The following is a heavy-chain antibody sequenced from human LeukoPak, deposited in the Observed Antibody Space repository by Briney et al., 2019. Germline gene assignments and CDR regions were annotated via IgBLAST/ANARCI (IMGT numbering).Heavy chain of an antibody. D-gene: IGHD3-10*01. CDR1: GFTFSSYS. CDR3: AQRGGVWGSGPYRG. Sequence: PGGSLRLSCAASGFTFSSYSMSWVRQAPGKGLEWVSAISGSGGSTYYADSVKGRFTISRDNSKNTLYLQMNSLRAEDTAVYYCAQRGGVWGSGPYRGWGQGTLVTASS. V-gene: IGHV3-23*01. J-gene: IGHJ4*02. CDR2: ISGSGGST.